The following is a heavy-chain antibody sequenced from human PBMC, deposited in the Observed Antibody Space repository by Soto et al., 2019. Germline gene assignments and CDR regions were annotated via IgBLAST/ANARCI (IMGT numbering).Heavy chain of an antibody. CDR3: SRDIQSVGPRANDAFEV. V-gene: IGHV1-3*01. J-gene: IGHJ3*01. CDR2: LNPDTVNT. CDR1: GFTFSDNL. D-gene: IGHD5-18*01. Sequence: QVQLVQSGAELKKPGASVNISCTASGFTFSDNLINWVRQVPGQGLEWMGWLNPDTVNTRYSETFQGRVTISRHPSASIAELELSGLENEDTARYFCSRDIQSVGPRANDAFEVWGQGTMITVSS.